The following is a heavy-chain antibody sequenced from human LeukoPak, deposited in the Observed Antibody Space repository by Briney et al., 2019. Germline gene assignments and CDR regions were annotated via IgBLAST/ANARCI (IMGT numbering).Heavy chain of an antibody. Sequence: SETLSLTCTVSGGSINSYYWSWIRQPAGKGPEWIGRIYTSGSTNYNPSLKSRVTMSVDTPKNQFSLKLSSVTVADTAVYYCARESGNYYPPDYWGQGTLVTVSS. CDR2: IYTSGST. D-gene: IGHD1-26*01. CDR1: GGSINSYY. J-gene: IGHJ4*02. V-gene: IGHV4-4*07. CDR3: ARESGNYYPPDY.